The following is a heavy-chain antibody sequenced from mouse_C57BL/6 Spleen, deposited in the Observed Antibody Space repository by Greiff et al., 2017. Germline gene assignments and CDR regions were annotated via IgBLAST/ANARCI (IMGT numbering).Heavy chain of an antibody. Sequence: DVKLVESGEGLVKPGGSLKLSCAASGFTFSSYAMSWVRQTPEKRLEWVAYISSGGDYIYYADTVKGRFTISRDNARNTLYLQMSSLKSEDTAMYYCTRDSDYYGSSYGDCWGQGTTLTVSS. D-gene: IGHD1-1*01. CDR1: GFTFSSYA. CDR2: ISSGGDYI. J-gene: IGHJ2*01. V-gene: IGHV5-9-1*02. CDR3: TRDSDYYGSSYGDC.